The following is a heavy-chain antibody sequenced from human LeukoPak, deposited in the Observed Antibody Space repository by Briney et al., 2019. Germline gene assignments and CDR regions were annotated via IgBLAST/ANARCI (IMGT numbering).Heavy chain of an antibody. CDR1: GGSISTYY. J-gene: IGHJ5*02. V-gene: IGHV4-59*08. D-gene: IGHD3-22*01. Sequence: SETLSLTCTVSGGSISTYYWTWIRQSPGKGLEWIGYIYYSGTTKYSPSLNSRLTISVDTPNNQVSLMLKSVTAADTAVYYCARHTYYDTHGFHLGWFYPCGQGSLVSVSS. CDR3: ARHTYYDTHGFHLGWFYP. CDR2: IYYSGTT.